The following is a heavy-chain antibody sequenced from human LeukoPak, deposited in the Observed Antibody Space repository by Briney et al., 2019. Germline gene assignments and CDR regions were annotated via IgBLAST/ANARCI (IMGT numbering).Heavy chain of an antibody. D-gene: IGHD3-22*01. J-gene: IGHJ1*01. CDR1: GYTFSSFW. CDR3: ARVLSADSPGFQH. Sequence: QAGGSLRLSCAASGYTFSSFWIHWVRQAPGKGLEWVARIDSDGSGTRYADSVKGRFTISRDNAKNTLYLQMNSLRAEDTAVYYCARVLSADSPGFQHWGQGTLVTVSS. CDR2: IDSDGSGT. V-gene: IGHV3-74*01.